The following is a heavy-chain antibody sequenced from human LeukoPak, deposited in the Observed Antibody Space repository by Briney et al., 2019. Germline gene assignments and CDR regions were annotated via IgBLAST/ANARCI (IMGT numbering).Heavy chain of an antibody. D-gene: IGHD6-19*01. Sequence: PSETLSLTCTVSGYSISSGYYWGWIRQPPGKGLEWIGSIYHSGSTYYNPSLKSRVTISVDTSKNQFSLKLSSVTAADTAVYYCARDDLYSSGWSPTFDPWGQGTLDTVSS. J-gene: IGHJ5*02. V-gene: IGHV4-38-2*02. CDR3: ARDDLYSSGWSPTFDP. CDR2: IYHSGST. CDR1: GYSISSGYY.